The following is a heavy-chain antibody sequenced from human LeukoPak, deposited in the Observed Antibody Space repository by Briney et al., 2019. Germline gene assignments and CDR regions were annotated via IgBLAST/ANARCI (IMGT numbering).Heavy chain of an antibody. Sequence: ASVTVSFKASGYTFTSYYMHWVRQAPGQGLEWMGIINPSGGSTSYAQKFQGRVTMTRDMSTSTVYMELSSLRSEDTAVYYCARQAVPAAILPVPPDRYYYYYMDVWGKGTTVTVSS. D-gene: IGHD2-2*02. J-gene: IGHJ6*03. CDR2: INPSGGST. V-gene: IGHV1-46*01. CDR3: ARQAVPAAILPVPPDRYYYYYMDV. CDR1: GYTFTSYY.